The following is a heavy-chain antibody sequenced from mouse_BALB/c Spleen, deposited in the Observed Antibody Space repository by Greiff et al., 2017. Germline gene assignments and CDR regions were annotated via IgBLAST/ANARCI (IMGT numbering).Heavy chain of an antibody. J-gene: IGHJ3*01. CDR3: ARSKGYVRFAY. D-gene: IGHD2-2*01. Sequence: VQLQQSGAELVRPGSSVKISCKASGYAFSSYWMNWVKQRPGQGLEWIGQIYPGDGDTNYNGKFKGKATLTADKSSSTAYMQLSSLTSEDSAVYFCARSKGYVRFAYWGQGTLVTVSA. CDR2: IYPGDGDT. CDR1: GYAFSSYW. V-gene: IGHV1-80*01.